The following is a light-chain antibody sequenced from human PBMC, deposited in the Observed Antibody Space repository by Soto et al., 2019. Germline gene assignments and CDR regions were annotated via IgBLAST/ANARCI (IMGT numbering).Light chain of an antibody. CDR3: QKYNSASFT. CDR1: QGIRNY. V-gene: IGKV1-27*01. CDR2: AAS. Sequence: DIQMTQSPSSLSASVGDRVTITCRASQGIRNYLAWYQQKPGKVPKLLIYAASTLQSGVPSRFTGSGSGTDFTPTISSLEPEDAETYYCQKYNSASFTLGPGTKVDIK. J-gene: IGKJ3*01.